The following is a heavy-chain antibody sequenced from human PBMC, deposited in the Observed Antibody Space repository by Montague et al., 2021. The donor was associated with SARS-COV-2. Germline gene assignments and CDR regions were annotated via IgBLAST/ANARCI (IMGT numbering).Heavy chain of an antibody. J-gene: IGHJ6*02. D-gene: IGHD3-10*01. CDR1: GFTFSSYA. Sequence: SLRLSCAASGFTFSSYAMYWVRQAPGKGLEYVSVISSSGSGTYYADSVRGRFIMSRDNSKNTVYLHMSSLRPEDTAVYYCVKALAEIYYYYGMDVWGPGTSVTVSS. V-gene: IGHV3-64D*09. CDR3: VKALAEIYYYYGMDV. CDR2: ISSSGSGT.